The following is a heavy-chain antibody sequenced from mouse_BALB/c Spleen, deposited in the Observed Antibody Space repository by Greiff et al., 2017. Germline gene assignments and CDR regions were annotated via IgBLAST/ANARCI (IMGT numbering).Heavy chain of an antibody. CDR1: GFAFSSYD. J-gene: IGHJ2*01. Sequence: EVMLVESGGGLVQPGGSRKPSCAASGFAFSSYDMSWVRQTPEKRLEWVAYISSGGGSTYYPDTVKGRFTISRDNAKNTLYLQMSSLKSEDTAMYYCARPGSSYGYFDYWGQGTTLTVSS. D-gene: IGHD1-1*01. CDR3: ARPGSSYGYFDY. V-gene: IGHV5-12-1*01. CDR2: ISSGGGST.